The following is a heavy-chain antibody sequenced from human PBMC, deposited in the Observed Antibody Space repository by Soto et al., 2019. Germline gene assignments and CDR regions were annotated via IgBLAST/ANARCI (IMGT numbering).Heavy chain of an antibody. CDR2: VHSTEGS. CDR3: ARAEIGDKGTFMYPFYYYGVDL. J-gene: IGHJ6*04. D-gene: IGHD1-1*01. V-gene: IGHV4-59*02. Sequence: QVQLQESGPGLVKPSETLSLTCSVSGASANTSYWTWIRPPPGRGLAWISSVHSTEGSSHHASLRSRATISFVTPKKLISLRLTSVTEAETAAYYCARAEIGDKGTFMYPFYYYGVDLWGRGTMVTVSS. CDR1: GASANTSY.